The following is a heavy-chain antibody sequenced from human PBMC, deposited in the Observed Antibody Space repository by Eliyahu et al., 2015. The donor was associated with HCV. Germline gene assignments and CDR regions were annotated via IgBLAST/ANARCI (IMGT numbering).Heavy chain of an antibody. CDR1: GFTFSSYA. CDR3: AKDLGPTRSWVVGAYYFDY. CDR2: XSGSXGST. V-gene: IGHV3-23*01. Sequence: EVQLLESGGGLVQPGGSLRLSCAASGFTFSSYAMXWVRQAPGKGLEWXXAXSGSXGSTYYADSVXGRFTISRDNSKNTLYLQMNSLRAEDTAVYYCAKDLGPTRSWVVGAYYFDYWGQGTLVTVSS. D-gene: IGHD2-15*01. J-gene: IGHJ4*02.